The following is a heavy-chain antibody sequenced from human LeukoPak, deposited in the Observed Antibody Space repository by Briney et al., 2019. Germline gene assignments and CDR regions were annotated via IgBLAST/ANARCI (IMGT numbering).Heavy chain of an antibody. D-gene: IGHD5-12*01. Sequence: RPGGSLRLSCAASGFTFNTYSMSWVRQAPGKGLEWVSIISRASESIFYADSVKGRFTISRDNAKNSLYLQMNGLRAEDTAIYFCAGAYSAYDPFDYWGQGILVTVSS. V-gene: IGHV3-21*01. J-gene: IGHJ4*02. CDR1: GFTFNTYS. CDR2: ISRASESI. CDR3: AGAYSAYDPFDY.